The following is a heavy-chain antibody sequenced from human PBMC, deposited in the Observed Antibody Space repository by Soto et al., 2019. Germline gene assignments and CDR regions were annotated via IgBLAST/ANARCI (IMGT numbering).Heavy chain of an antibody. CDR2: SSNSGTFT. Sequence: QVQLVESGGGSVKPGGSLRLTCAASGFSISDHYMSWIRQAPGKGLEWVSYSSNSGTFTKYADSVKGRFSISRDNAKNSLYLEINSLRGEDTAIYYCARSGDNYNVLDYWGQGTPVTVSS. CDR1: GFSISDHY. J-gene: IGHJ4*02. CDR3: ARSGDNYNVLDY. D-gene: IGHD3-10*02. V-gene: IGHV3-11*05.